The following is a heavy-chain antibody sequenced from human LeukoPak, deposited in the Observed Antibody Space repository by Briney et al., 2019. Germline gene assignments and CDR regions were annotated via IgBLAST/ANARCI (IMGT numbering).Heavy chain of an antibody. CDR1: GFTFSSYS. Sequence: GGPLRLSCAASGFTFSSYSMNWVRPAPGKGLEWVSSISSSSSYIYYADSVKGRFTISRDNAKNSLYLQMNSLRAEDTAVYYCARGGAMVSPDYWGQGTLVTVSS. D-gene: IGHD5-18*01. V-gene: IGHV3-21*01. J-gene: IGHJ4*02. CDR3: ARGGAMVSPDY. CDR2: ISSSSSYI.